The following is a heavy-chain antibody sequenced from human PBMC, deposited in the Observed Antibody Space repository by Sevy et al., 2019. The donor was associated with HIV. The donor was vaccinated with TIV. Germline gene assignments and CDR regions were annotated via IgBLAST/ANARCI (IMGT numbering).Heavy chain of an antibody. D-gene: IGHD3-10*01. J-gene: IGHJ2*01. Sequence: SETLSLTCTVSGGSISRNFWNWIRQPPGKGLEWIGYVYYSGSTNYNPSLTSRVTISRDMSKNQFSLRLTSVTAGDTAVYFCARADTSGGYYDWYFDLWGRGTLVTVSS. V-gene: IGHV4-59*01. CDR2: VYYSGST. CDR1: GGSISRNF. CDR3: ARADTSGGYYDWYFDL.